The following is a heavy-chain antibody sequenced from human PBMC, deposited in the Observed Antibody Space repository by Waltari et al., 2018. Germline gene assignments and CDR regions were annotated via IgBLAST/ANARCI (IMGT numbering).Heavy chain of an antibody. CDR2: INPNSGGT. Sequence: QVQLVQSGAEVKKPGASVKVSCKASGYTFTGYYMHWVRQAPGQGLEWMGWINPNSGGTNYAQKVQGRVTMTRDTSISTAYMELSRLRSDDTAVYYCARVRTTGKWRAFDIWGQGTMVTVSS. J-gene: IGHJ3*02. CDR3: ARVRTTGKWRAFDI. V-gene: IGHV1-2*02. D-gene: IGHD4-17*01. CDR1: GYTFTGYY.